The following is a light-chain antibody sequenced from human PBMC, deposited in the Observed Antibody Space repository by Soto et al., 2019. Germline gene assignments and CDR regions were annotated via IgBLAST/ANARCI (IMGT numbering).Light chain of an antibody. V-gene: IGKV1-33*01. CDR3: QQYDNLPLT. CDR1: QDISNY. CDR2: DAS. Sequence: DIQMTQSPSSLSASVGDRVIITCRASQDISNYLNWYQQKPGKAPKLLIYDASNLETGVPSRFSGSGSGTDFTFTISSLQPEDIATYYCQQYDNLPLTFGGGTKVDIK. J-gene: IGKJ4*01.